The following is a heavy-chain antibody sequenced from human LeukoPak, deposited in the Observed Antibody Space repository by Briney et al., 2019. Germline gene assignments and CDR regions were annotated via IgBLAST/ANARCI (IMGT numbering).Heavy chain of an antibody. CDR3: AGGGDDILTPHFDY. V-gene: IGHV3-30*04. Sequence: GGSLRLSCAASGFTFSSYAMHWVRQAPGKGLEWVAVISYDGSNKYYADSVKGRFTISRDNSKNTLYLQTNSLRAEDTAVYYCAGGGDDILTPHFDYWGQGTLVTVSS. J-gene: IGHJ4*02. CDR1: GFTFSSYA. CDR2: ISYDGSNK. D-gene: IGHD3-9*01.